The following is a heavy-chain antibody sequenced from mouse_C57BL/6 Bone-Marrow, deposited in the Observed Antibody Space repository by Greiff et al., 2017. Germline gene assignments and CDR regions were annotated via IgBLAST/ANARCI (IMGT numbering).Heavy chain of an antibody. CDR3: ARGRYAMDY. V-gene: IGHV1-76*01. CDR2: IYPGSGNT. CDR1: GYTFTDYY. J-gene: IGHJ4*01. Sequence: QVQLQQSGAELVRPGASVKLSCKASGYTFTDYYIHWVKQRPGQGLEWIARIYPGSGNTYYNEKFKGKATLTAEKSSSTAYMQLSSLTSEDSAVYLCARGRYAMDYWGQGTAVTVSS.